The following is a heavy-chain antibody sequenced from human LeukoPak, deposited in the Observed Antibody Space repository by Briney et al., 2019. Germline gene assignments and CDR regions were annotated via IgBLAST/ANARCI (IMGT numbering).Heavy chain of an antibody. V-gene: IGHV4-39*07. J-gene: IGHJ6*03. CDR3: ARGVYSYGRSYYYYYMDV. Sequence: SETLSLTCTVSGGSIRSTNYYWGWIRQPPGTGLEWIGSIYFDGSTYYNPSLKSRVTISVDTSKNQFSLKLSSVTAADTAVYYCARGVYSYGRSYYYYYMDVWGKGTTVTVSS. CDR2: IYFDGST. CDR1: GGSIRSTNYY. D-gene: IGHD5-18*01.